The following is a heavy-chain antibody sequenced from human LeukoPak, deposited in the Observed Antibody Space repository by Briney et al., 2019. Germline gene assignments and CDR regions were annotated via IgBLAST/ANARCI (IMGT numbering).Heavy chain of an antibody. V-gene: IGHV3-48*01. CDR3: ARGRFLHDNTGYSSFYH. Sequence: GGSLRLSCAASGFTFSSYSMNRVRQAPGKGLEWVSYISSSSSTIYYADSVKGRFTISRVNAKNSLYLQMNSLRAEDTAMYYCARGRFLHDNTGYSSFYHWGQGTLVTVSS. D-gene: IGHD2-2*03. CDR2: ISSSSSTI. CDR1: GFTFSSYS. J-gene: IGHJ4*02.